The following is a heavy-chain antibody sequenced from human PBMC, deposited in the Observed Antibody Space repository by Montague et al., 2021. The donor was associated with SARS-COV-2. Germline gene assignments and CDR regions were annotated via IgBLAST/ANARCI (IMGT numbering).Heavy chain of an antibody. D-gene: IGHD3-22*01. V-gene: IGHV4-34*01. Sequence: SETLSLTCAVYGGSFSAYSWSWIRQPPGKGLEWIGEINHSGITKNYPTLTSRVTISVDVSKYQFSLKLTSVTAAATAVYYCARGRVGITVMVVVFTGGICYFDSWGQGTLVTVSS. J-gene: IGHJ4*02. CDR1: GGSFSAYS. CDR3: ARGRVGITVMVVVFTGGICYFDS. CDR2: INHSGIT.